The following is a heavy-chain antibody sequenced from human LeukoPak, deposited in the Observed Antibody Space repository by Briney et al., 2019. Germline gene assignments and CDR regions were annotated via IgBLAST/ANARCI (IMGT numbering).Heavy chain of an antibody. D-gene: IGHD5-24*01. CDR2: IKQDGSEK. J-gene: IGHJ4*02. CDR3: ARGGSSQRWYLGVY. CDR1: GFTFSSYW. Sequence: GGSLRLSCAASGFTFSSYWMSWVRQAPGKGLEWVANIKQDGSEKYYVDSVKGRFTISRDNAKNSLYLQMNSLRAEDTAVYYCARGGSSQRWYLGVYWGPGTLVTVSS. V-gene: IGHV3-7*01.